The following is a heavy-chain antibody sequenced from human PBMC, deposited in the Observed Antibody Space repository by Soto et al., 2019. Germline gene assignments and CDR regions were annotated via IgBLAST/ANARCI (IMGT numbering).Heavy chain of an antibody. CDR2: ISSSSSYI. D-gene: IGHD5-12*01. CDR1: GFTFSSYS. Sequence: EVQLVESGGGLVEPGGSLRLSCAASGFTFSSYSMNWVRQAPGKGLEWVSSISSSSSYIYYADSVKGRFTISRDNAKNSLYLQMNSLRAEDTAVYYCARVSSVATISYYYGMDVWGQGTTVTVSS. V-gene: IGHV3-21*01. CDR3: ARVSSVATISYYYGMDV. J-gene: IGHJ6*02.